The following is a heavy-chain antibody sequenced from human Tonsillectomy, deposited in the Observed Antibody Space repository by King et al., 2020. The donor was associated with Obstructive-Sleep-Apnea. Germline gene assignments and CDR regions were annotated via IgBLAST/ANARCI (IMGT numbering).Heavy chain of an antibody. J-gene: IGHJ4*02. Sequence: HVQLVESGGGVVQPGKSLRLSCAASGFSFNNCGMHWVRQAPGKGLEWVAVFWDDGQQRYYADSVKGRFTMSRDTSQNTLYLRMGSLRAEDTAVYYCARTPGQLNFYFDYWGRGTPVTVSS. D-gene: IGHD1-1*01. CDR2: FWDDGQQR. CDR3: ARTPGQLNFYFDY. V-gene: IGHV3-33*01. CDR1: GFSFNNCG.